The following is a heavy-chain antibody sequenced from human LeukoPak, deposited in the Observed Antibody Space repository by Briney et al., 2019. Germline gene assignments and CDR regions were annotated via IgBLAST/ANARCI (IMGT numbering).Heavy chain of an antibody. D-gene: IGHD6-19*01. CDR3: ARDISAVDDAFDI. Sequence: GASVKVSCKASGYTFTSYYMHWVRQAPGQGLEWMGIINPSGGSTSYAQKFQGRVTMTRDMSTSTVYMELSSLRSEDTAVYYCARDISAVDDAFDIWGQGTMVTVSS. V-gene: IGHV1-46*01. CDR2: INPSGGST. J-gene: IGHJ3*02. CDR1: GYTFTSYY.